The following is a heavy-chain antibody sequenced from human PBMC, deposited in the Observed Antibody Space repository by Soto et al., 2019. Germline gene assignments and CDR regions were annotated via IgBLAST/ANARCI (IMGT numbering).Heavy chain of an antibody. Sequence: QVQLVQSGAEVKKPGSSVKVSCKASGGTFSSYTISWVRQAPGQGLEWMGRIIPILGIANYAQKFQGRVTITADKSTSTAYMELSSLRSEDTAVYYCARAYSSSWYYSAPEKDYWGQGTLVTVSS. CDR3: ARAYSSSWYYSAPEKDY. V-gene: IGHV1-69*02. CDR1: GGTFSSYT. CDR2: IIPILGIA. J-gene: IGHJ4*02. D-gene: IGHD6-13*01.